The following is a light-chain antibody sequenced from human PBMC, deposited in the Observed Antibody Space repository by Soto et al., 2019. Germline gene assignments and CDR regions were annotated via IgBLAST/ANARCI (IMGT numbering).Light chain of an antibody. V-gene: IGLV3-21*04. CDR3: QVWDSSSDQQV. CDR2: YDS. CDR1: NIGSYI. Sequence: SYELTQPPSVSVAPGETARITCGGNNIGSYIVHWCQQKPGQAPVLVMSYDSDRPSGIPERFSGSNSGNTATLTISRVEAGDEADYYCQVWDSSSDQQVFGGGTKLTVL. J-gene: IGLJ3*02.